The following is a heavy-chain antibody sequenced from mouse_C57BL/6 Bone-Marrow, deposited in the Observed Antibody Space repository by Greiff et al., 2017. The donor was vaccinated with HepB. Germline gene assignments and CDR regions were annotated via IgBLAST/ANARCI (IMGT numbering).Heavy chain of an antibody. J-gene: IGHJ2*01. CDR2: ISDGGSYT. CDR1: GFTFSSYA. D-gene: IGHD1-2*01. Sequence: EVMLVESGGGLVKPGGSLKLSCAASGFTFSSYAMSWVRQTPEKRLEWVATISDGGSYTYYPDNVKGRFTISRDNAKNNLYLQMSHLKSEDTAMYYCARLTTAGGHWGQGTTLTVSS. CDR3: ARLTTAGGH. V-gene: IGHV5-4*03.